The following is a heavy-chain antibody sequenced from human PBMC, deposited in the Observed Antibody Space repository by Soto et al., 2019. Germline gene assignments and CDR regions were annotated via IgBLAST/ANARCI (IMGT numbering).Heavy chain of an antibody. V-gene: IGHV1-8*01. Sequence: ASVKVSCKASGYTFTSYDINWVRQATGQGLEWMGWMNPNSGNTGYAQKFQGRVTMTRNTSISTAYMELSSLRSEDTAVYYCARAFSRFLGPDYYSYYGMDVWGQGTTVTVSS. CDR3: ARAFSRFLGPDYYSYYGMDV. CDR1: GYTFTSYD. J-gene: IGHJ6*02. CDR2: MNPNSGNT. D-gene: IGHD3-3*01.